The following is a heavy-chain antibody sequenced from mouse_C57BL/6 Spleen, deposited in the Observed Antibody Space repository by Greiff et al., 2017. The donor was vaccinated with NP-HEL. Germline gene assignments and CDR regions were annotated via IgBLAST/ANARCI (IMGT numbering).Heavy chain of an antibody. CDR2: IDPETGGT. D-gene: IGHD2-2*01. CDR3: TRGGYLYYFDY. CDR1: GYTFTDYE. J-gene: IGHJ2*01. Sequence: VQLQQSGAELVRPGASVTLSCKASGYTFTDYEMHWVKQTPVHGLEWIGAIDPETGGTAYNQKFKGKAILTADKSSSTAYMELRSLTSEDSAVYYGTRGGYLYYFDYWGQGTTLTVSS. V-gene: IGHV1-15*01.